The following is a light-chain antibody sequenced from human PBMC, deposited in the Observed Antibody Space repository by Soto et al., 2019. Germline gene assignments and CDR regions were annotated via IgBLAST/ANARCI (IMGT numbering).Light chain of an antibody. CDR2: AAS. J-gene: IGKJ5*01. CDR3: QQSYSTPLVT. V-gene: IGKV1-39*01. CDR1: QSISSY. Sequence: DIQMTQAPSSLSASVGVRVTITYRASQSISSYLNWYQQKQGKAPKLLIYAASSLQSGVPSRFSGSGSLTDFTLTISSLQPEDFATYSCQQSYSTPLVTFGQGTRLQIK.